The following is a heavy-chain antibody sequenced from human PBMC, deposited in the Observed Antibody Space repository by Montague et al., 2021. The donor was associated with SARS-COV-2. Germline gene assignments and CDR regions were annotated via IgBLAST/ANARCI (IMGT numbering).Heavy chain of an antibody. CDR2: MYYSGST. J-gene: IGHJ4*02. Sequence: SETLSLTCTVSGGSISSYYWSWIRQPPGKGLEWIVYMYYSGSTNYNPSLKSRVTLSVDTSKNQFSLKLSSVTAADTAVYYFARDFDYWGQGTLVTVSS. CDR3: ARDFDY. CDR1: GGSISSYY. V-gene: IGHV4-59*13.